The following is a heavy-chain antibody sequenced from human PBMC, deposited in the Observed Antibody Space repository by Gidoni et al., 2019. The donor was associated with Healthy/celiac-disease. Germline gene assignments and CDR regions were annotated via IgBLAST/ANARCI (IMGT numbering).Heavy chain of an antibody. CDR1: GGSISSGGYY. Sequence: QVQLQESGPGLVKPSQTLSLTCAVSGGSISSGGYYWSWIRQPPGKGLEWIGYIYYSGSTYYNPSLKSRVTISVDTSKNQFSLKLSSVTAADTAVYYCAREPGNYDILTGYYPNYMDVWGKGTTVTVSS. CDR2: IYYSGST. V-gene: IGHV4-30-4*01. CDR3: AREPGNYDILTGYYPNYMDV. J-gene: IGHJ6*03. D-gene: IGHD3-9*01.